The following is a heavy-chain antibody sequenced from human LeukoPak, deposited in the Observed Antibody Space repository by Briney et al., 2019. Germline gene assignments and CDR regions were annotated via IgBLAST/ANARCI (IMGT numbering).Heavy chain of an antibody. D-gene: IGHD3-22*01. V-gene: IGHV4-59*08. CDR3: ARAKYYYDSSGYYYSDTFDY. CDR2: IYYSGST. Sequence: SETLSLTCTVSGGSTSSYYWSWIRQPPGKGLEWIGYIYYSGSTNYNPSLKSRVTISVDTSKNQFSLKLSSVTAADTAVYYCARAKYYYDSSGYYYSDTFDYWGQGTLVTVSS. CDR1: GGSTSSYY. J-gene: IGHJ4*02.